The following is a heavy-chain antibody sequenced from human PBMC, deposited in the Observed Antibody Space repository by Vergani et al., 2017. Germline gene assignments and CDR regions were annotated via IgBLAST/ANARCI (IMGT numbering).Heavy chain of an antibody. CDR3: ARGGDYYYGSGXYSGTLTPAWYFDL. D-gene: IGHD3-10*01. CDR1: GFSFSGYS. J-gene: IGHJ2*01. CDR2: ITSGNNNI. Sequence: EVQLVESGGGLVKPGGSLRLSCAASGFSFSGYSMNWVRQAPGKGLEWISSITSGNNNIYYADSLKGRFTISRDNAKNSLFLQMNSLRAEDTAVYYCARGGDYYYGSGXYSGTLTPAWYFDLWGRGTLVTVSS. V-gene: IGHV3-21*01.